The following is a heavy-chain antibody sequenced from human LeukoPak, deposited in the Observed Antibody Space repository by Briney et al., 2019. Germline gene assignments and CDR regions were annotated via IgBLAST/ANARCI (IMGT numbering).Heavy chain of an antibody. J-gene: IGHJ4*02. V-gene: IGHV4-34*01. CDR3: ARGLVTPFDY. CDR2: IYYSGST. Sequence: PSETLSLTCAVYGGSFSGYYWSWIRQPPGKGLEWIGSIYYSGSTYYNPSLKSRVTISVDTSKNQFSLKLSSVTAADTAVYYCARGLVTPFDYWGQGTLVTVSS. D-gene: IGHD2-21*02. CDR1: GGSFSGYY.